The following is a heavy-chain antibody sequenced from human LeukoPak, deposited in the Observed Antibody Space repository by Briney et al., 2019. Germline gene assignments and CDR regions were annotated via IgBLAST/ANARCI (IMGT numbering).Heavy chain of an antibody. V-gene: IGHV4-34*01. D-gene: IGHD3-3*01. CDR3: ARGLVLRFLEWLLNYNWLDP. CDR1: GGSFSGYY. J-gene: IGHJ5*02. CDR2: INHSGST. Sequence: SETLSLTCAVYGGSFSGYYWSWIRQPPGKGLEWIGEINHSGSTNYNPSLKSRVTISVDTSKNQFSLKLSSATAADTAVYYCARGLVLRFLEWLLNYNWLDPWGQGTLVTVSS.